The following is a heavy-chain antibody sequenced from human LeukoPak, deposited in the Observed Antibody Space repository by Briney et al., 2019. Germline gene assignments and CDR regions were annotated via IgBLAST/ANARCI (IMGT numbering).Heavy chain of an antibody. V-gene: IGHV3-21*01. CDR1: GFTFSSYS. CDR3: ARDYRWLPFDY. CDR2: ISSSSSYI. D-gene: IGHD5-24*01. J-gene: IGHJ4*02. Sequence: GGSLRLSCAASGFTFSSYSMNWVCQAPGKGLEWVSSISSSSSYIYYADSVKGRFTISRDNAKNSLYLQMNSLRAEDTAVYYCARDYRWLPFDYWGQGTLVTVSS.